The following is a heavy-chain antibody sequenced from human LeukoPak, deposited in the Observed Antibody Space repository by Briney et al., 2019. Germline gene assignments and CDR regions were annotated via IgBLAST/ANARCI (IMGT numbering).Heavy chain of an antibody. CDR3: ARDHDFWSGYYSPTRGYFGY. Sequence: GGSLRLSCAASGFTFSGSGMHWVRQAPGKGLEWVTFIRYDGSNKYYADSVKGRFTISRDNSKNTLYLQMDSLRAEDTAVYYCARDHDFWSGYYSPTRGYFGYWGRGTLVTVSS. J-gene: IGHJ4*02. D-gene: IGHD3-3*01. CDR2: IRYDGSNK. CDR1: GFTFSGSG. V-gene: IGHV3-30*02.